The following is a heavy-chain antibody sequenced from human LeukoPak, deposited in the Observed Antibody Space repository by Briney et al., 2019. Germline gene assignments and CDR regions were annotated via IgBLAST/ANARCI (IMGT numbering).Heavy chain of an antibody. V-gene: IGHV3-23*01. CDR1: GFTFGIYA. D-gene: IGHD2-15*01. Sequence: PGGSLRLSCAASGFTFGIYAMSWVRQAPGKGLEWVSAISGSGGSTYYADSVKGRFTISRDNSKNTLYLQMNSLRAEDTAVYYCAKGFKAAPYYFDYWGQGTLVTVSS. CDR2: ISGSGGST. J-gene: IGHJ4*02. CDR3: AKGFKAAPYYFDY.